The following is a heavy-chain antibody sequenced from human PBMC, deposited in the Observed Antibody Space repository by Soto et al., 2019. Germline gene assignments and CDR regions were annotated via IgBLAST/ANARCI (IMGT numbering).Heavy chain of an antibody. J-gene: IGHJ5*02. V-gene: IGHV3-21*01. CDR2: ISSSSSYI. CDR1: GFSFSNYG. CDR3: ARSDCTSTSCYVVWFDP. Sequence: GGSLRLSCAASGFSFSNYGMNWVRQAPGKGLEWVSSISSSSSYISYADSVKGRFTISRDNAKNSVYLQMNSLRAEDTAVYYCARSDCTSTSCYVVWFDPWGQGTLVTVS. D-gene: IGHD2-2*01.